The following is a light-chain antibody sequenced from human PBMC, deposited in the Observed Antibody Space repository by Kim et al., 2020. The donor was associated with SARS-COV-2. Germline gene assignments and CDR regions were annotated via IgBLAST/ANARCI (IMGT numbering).Light chain of an antibody. CDR1: SSDVGGYNY. Sequence: QSALTQPPSASGSPGQSVTISCTGTSSDVGGYNYVSWYQQHPGKAPKLMIYEVSKRPSGVPDLFSGSKSGNTASLTVSGLQAEDEADYCCSSYAGSNNYVFGTGTKVTVL. CDR2: EVS. J-gene: IGLJ1*01. CDR3: SSYAGSNNYV. V-gene: IGLV2-8*01.